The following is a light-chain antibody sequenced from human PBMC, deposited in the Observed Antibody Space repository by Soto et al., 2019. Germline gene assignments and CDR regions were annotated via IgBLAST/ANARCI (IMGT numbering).Light chain of an antibody. CDR1: TSDVGGYNY. Sequence: QSALTQPASVSGSPGQSITIPCTGTTSDVGGYNYVSWYQQHPGKAPKLMIYDVSNRPSGVSNRFSGSKSDNTASLTISGLQAEDEADYYCSSYTSSTNLVVFGGGTKLTVL. CDR2: DVS. V-gene: IGLV2-14*01. CDR3: SSYTSSTNLVV. J-gene: IGLJ2*01.